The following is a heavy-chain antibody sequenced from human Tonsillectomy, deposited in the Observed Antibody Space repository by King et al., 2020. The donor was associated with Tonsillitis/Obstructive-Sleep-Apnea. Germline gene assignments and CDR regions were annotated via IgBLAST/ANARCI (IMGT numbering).Heavy chain of an antibody. Sequence: VQLVESGGGLVQPGGSLRLSCAASGFTFSTYWMSWVRQAPGKGLEWVANIKQDGSEKYYVDSVKGRFTISRDNAKNSLYLQMNSLRDEDTAVYYCARSSGYYSNYYYHYGMDVRGQGTTVTVSS. V-gene: IGHV3-7*03. D-gene: IGHD3-22*01. CDR3: ARSSGYYSNYYYHYGMDV. CDR1: GFTFSTYW. CDR2: IKQDGSEK. J-gene: IGHJ6*02.